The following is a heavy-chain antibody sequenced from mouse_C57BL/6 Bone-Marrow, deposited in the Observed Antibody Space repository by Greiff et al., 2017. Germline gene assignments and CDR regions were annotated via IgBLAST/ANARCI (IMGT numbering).Heavy chain of an antibody. Sequence: EVMLVESGGGLVQPGGSMKLSCAASGFTFSDAWMAWVRQSPEKGLEWVAEIRNKANIHATYYAESVKGRFTISRDDSKSSVYLQMNSLRAEDTGIYYCTRRAWFAYWGQGTLVTVSA. J-gene: IGHJ3*01. CDR3: TRRAWFAY. CDR1: GFTFSDAW. V-gene: IGHV6-6*01. CDR2: IRNKANIHAT.